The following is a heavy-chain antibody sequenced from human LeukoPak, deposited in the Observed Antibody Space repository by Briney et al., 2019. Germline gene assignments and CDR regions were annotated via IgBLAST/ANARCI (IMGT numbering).Heavy chain of an antibody. CDR1: GFTFISYT. V-gene: IGHV3-21*01. CDR2: ISSSSSYI. D-gene: IGHD6-13*01. J-gene: IGHJ4*02. Sequence: GGSLILSCAASGFTFISYTMNWVRQVPVQGLEWVSSISSSSSYIYYADSVKGRFTVSRDNAKNSLYLQMNSLRAEDTAVYYCAREEQQLVYFDYWGQGTLVTVSS. CDR3: AREEQQLVYFDY.